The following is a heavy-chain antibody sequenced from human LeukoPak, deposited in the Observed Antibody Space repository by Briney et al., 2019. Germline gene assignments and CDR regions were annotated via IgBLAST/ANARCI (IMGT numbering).Heavy chain of an antibody. D-gene: IGHD6-19*01. CDR2: ISGSGGST. Sequence: GGSLRLSCAASGFTFSNYAMSWVRQAPGKGLEWVSAISGSGGSTYYADSVKGRSTVSRDNSKNTLYLQMNSLRAEDTAVYYCAKATGSIAVAAHGEFWGQGTLVTVSS. V-gene: IGHV3-23*01. CDR1: GFTFSNYA. CDR3: AKATGSIAVAAHGEF. J-gene: IGHJ4*02.